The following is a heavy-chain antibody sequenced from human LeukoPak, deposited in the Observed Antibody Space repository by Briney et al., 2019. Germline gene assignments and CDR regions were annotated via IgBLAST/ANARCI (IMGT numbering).Heavy chain of an antibody. CDR1: GYTFTGYY. D-gene: IGHD3-22*01. CDR3: AYDSPHQFDY. J-gene: IGHJ4*02. CDR2: INPNSGGT. Sequence: ASVKVSCKASGYTFTGYYMHWVRQAPGQGLEWMGWINPNSGGTNYAQKFQGRVTITADKSTSTAYMELSSLRSEDTAVYYCAYDSPHQFDYWGQGTLVTVSS. V-gene: IGHV1-2*02.